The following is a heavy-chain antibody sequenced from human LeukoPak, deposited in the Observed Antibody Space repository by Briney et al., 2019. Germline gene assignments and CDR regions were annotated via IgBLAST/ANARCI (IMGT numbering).Heavy chain of an antibody. CDR3: ARGGGVSDAPTDY. Sequence: GASVKVSCKASGYTFTDYYMHWVRQAPGQGLEWMGWINPNSGGTNYAQKFQGRVTMTRDTSIITAYMELSRLRSDDTAVYYCARGGGVSDAPTDYWGQGTLVTVSS. V-gene: IGHV1-2*02. J-gene: IGHJ4*02. D-gene: IGHD2-8*02. CDR2: INPNSGGT. CDR1: GYTFTDYY.